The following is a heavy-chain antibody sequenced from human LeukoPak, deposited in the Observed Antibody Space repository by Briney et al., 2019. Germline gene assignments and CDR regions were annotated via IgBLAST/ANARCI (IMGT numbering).Heavy chain of an antibody. CDR3: ASCSGGSCYPTN. J-gene: IGHJ4*02. Sequence: GGSLRLSCAASGFTFSSYAMNWVRQAPGKGLEWVSVISGSGGSTYYADSVKGRFTISRDNPKNTLYLQMNSLRAEDTAVYYCASCSGGSCYPTNWGQGILVTVSS. CDR2: ISGSGGST. D-gene: IGHD2-15*01. CDR1: GFTFSSYA. V-gene: IGHV3-23*01.